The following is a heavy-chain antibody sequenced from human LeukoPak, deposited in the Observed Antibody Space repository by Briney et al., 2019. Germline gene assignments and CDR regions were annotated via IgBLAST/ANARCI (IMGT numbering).Heavy chain of an antibody. J-gene: IGHJ4*02. CDR2: ISGSGGST. D-gene: IGHD2-2*01. Sequence: GGSLRLSCAASGFTFSSYAMSWVRQAPGKGLEWVSAISGSGGSTYYADSVKGRFTISRDNSKNTLYLQMNSLRAEDTAVYYCATPARRRYCSSTSCGTWIQLWLPFDYWGQGTLVTVSS. V-gene: IGHV3-23*01. CDR3: ATPARRRYCSSTSCGTWIQLWLPFDY. CDR1: GFTFSSYA.